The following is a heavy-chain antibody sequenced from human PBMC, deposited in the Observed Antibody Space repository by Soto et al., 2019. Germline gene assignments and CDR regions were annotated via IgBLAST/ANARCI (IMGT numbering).Heavy chain of an antibody. CDR1: GFTFSSYG. CDR3: AKDHCSGGSCYQALFDY. CDR2: ISYDGSNK. D-gene: IGHD2-15*01. V-gene: IGHV3-30*18. Sequence: GGSLRLSCAASGFTFSSYGMHWVRQAPGKGLEWVAVISYDGSNKYYADSVKGRFTISRDNSKNTLYLQMNSLRAEDTAVYFFAKDHCSGGSCYQALFDYWGQGTLVTVSS. J-gene: IGHJ4*02.